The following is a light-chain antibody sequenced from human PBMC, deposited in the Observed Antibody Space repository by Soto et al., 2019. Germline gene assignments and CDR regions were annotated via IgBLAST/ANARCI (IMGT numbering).Light chain of an antibody. V-gene: IGKV3-20*01. CDR2: GAS. CDR1: QNIRNNY. J-gene: IGKJ1*01. CDR3: QQYAGSPWT. Sequence: ETVLTQSPGTLSLSPGETATLSCRASQNIRNNYLAWYRQTPGQAPRLLIYGASNRATGIADRFSGSGSGTYFTLIISRLEPEDFALYYCQQYAGSPWTFGQGTKVEIK.